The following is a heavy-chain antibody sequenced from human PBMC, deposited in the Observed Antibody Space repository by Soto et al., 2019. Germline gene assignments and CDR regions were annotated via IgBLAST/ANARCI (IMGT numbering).Heavy chain of an antibody. CDR2: ISSPGSGT. V-gene: IGHV3-48*03. CDR1: GFTFSSYE. CDR3: VRDLHEPLATDALRVAN. J-gene: IGHJ4*02. Sequence: EMQLVESGGGLVQPGGSLRLSCAASGFTFSSYEMHWVRQAPGMGLGWISYISSPGSGTHYADSVKGRLTMSRDNTENSGSLQMSRLRAEDTAVYYCVRDLHEPLATDALRVANWGQGTQVTVSS. D-gene: IGHD2-15*01.